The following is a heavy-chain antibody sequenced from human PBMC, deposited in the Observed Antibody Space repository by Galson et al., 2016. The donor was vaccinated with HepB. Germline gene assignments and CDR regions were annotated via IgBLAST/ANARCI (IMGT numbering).Heavy chain of an antibody. V-gene: IGHV3-33*08. CDR3: ARRGDTGGFSPHTFDF. CDR2: IIYDGTKK. CDR1: GFIFSNYG. D-gene: IGHD2-8*02. J-gene: IGHJ3*01. Sequence: SLRLSCAGSGFIFSNYGMHWVRQAPGKGLEWVAAIIYDGTKKYYGDSVKGRFTISRDNSKNTLYLQMDSLRAEDTAVYYCARRGDTGGFSPHTFDFWGQGTMVTVSS.